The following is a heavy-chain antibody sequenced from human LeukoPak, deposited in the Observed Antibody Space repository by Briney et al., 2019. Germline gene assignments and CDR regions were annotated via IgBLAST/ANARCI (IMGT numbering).Heavy chain of an antibody. J-gene: IGHJ5*01. CDR3: ARVSGSIVARLAWFDS. D-gene: IGHD6-6*01. CDR1: GDTFSIYG. Sequence: VASVKVSCKAVGDTFSIYGISWVRQAPGQGLEWMGWISAYDGYTNHAQKFQGRVTMTTDSSTSTAYMELRSLRSDDTAVYYCARVSGSIVARLAWFDSWGQGTLVTVSS. CDR2: ISAYDGYT. V-gene: IGHV1-18*01.